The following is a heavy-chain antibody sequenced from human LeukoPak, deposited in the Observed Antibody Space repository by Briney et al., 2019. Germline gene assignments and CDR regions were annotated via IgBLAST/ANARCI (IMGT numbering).Heavy chain of an antibody. J-gene: IGHJ6*02. CDR2: IYYSGST. V-gene: IGHV4-59*01. CDR1: GGSISSYY. D-gene: IGHD4-17*01. CDR3: ASQTTVPYYGMDV. Sequence: SETLSLTCTVSGGSISSYYWSWIRQPPGKGLEWIGYIYYSGSTNYNPSLKSRVTISVDTSKNQFSLKLSSVTAADTAVYYCASQTTVPYYGMDVWGQGTTVTVSS.